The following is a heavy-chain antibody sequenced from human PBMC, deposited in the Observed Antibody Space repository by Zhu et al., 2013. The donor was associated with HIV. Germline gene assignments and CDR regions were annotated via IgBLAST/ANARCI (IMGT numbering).Heavy chain of an antibody. CDR3: ARGHLHYDFWSGGGDY. J-gene: IGHJ4*02. Sequence: QVQLVQSGAEVKKPGASVKVSCKASGYTFTSYYMHWVRQAPGQGLEWMGIINPSGGSTSYAQKFQGRVTMTRDTSTRTVYMELSSLRSEDTAVYFCARGHLHYDFWSGGGDYWGQGTLVTVSS. CDR1: GYTFTSYY. CDR2: INPSGGST. V-gene: IGHV1-46*03. D-gene: IGHD3-3*01.